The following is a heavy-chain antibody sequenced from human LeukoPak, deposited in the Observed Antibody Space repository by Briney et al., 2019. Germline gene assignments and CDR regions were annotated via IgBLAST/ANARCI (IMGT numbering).Heavy chain of an antibody. CDR3: ARGGSYFDISGYYFY. D-gene: IGHD3-22*01. Sequence: GSLRLSCAASGFSFSTYNMNWVRQAPGKGLEWVSSISSSSSYIYYADSVKGRFTISRDNAKNSLYLQMNSLRAEDTAVYYCARGGSYFDISGYYFYWGQGTLVTVSS. CDR2: ISSSSSYI. V-gene: IGHV3-21*01. J-gene: IGHJ4*02. CDR1: GFSFSTYN.